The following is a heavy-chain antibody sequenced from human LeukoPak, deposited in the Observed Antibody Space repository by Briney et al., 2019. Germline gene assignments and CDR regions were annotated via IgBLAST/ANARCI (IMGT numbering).Heavy chain of an antibody. J-gene: IGHJ3*02. CDR1: GYTFTGYY. CDR3: ARPMTTVIEKDAFDI. CDR2: INPNSGGT. V-gene: IGHV1-2*06. Sequence: GASVKVSCKASGYTFTGYYMHWVRQAPGQGLEWMGRINPNSGGTNYAQKFQGRVTMTRDTSISTAYRELSRLRSDDTAVYYCARPMTTVIEKDAFDIWGQGTMVTVSS. D-gene: IGHD4-17*01.